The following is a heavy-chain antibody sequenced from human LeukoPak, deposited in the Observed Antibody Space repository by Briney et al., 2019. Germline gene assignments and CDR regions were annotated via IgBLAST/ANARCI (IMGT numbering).Heavy chain of an antibody. V-gene: IGHV4-30-4*01. CDR2: IYYSGST. CDR3: AREWFGECFDY. Sequence: SETLSLTCTVSGGSISSGDYYWGWIRQPPGKGLEWIGYIYYSGSTYYNPSLKSRVTISVDTSKNQFSLKLSSVTAADTAVYYCAREWFGECFDYWGQGTLVTVSS. D-gene: IGHD3-10*01. J-gene: IGHJ4*02. CDR1: GGSISSGDYY.